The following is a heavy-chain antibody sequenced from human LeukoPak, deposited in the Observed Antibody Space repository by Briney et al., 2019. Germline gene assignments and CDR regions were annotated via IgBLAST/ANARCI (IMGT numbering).Heavy chain of an antibody. Sequence: PGGTLRLSCAASGFTFSSYGMSWVRQAPGKGLEWVSAISGSGGSTYYADSVKGRFTISRDNSKNTLYLQMNSLRAEDTAVYYCAKGHSSWYPEIFDYWGQGTLVTVSS. D-gene: IGHD6-13*01. J-gene: IGHJ4*02. CDR3: AKGHSSWYPEIFDY. CDR2: ISGSGGST. V-gene: IGHV3-23*01. CDR1: GFTFSSYG.